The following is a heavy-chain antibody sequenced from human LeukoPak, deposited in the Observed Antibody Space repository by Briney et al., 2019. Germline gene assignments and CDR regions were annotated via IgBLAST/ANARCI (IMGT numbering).Heavy chain of an antibody. J-gene: IGHJ5*02. V-gene: IGHV3-30*02. CDR1: GFTFSSYG. CDR2: IRYDGSNK. Sequence: PGGSLRLSCAASGFTFSSYGMHWVRQAPGKGLEWVAFIRYDGSNKYYADSVKGRFTISRDNAKNSLYLQMNSLRAEDTAVYYCARDRGYYGSDNWFDPWGQGTLVTVSS. D-gene: IGHD3-10*01. CDR3: ARDRGYYGSDNWFDP.